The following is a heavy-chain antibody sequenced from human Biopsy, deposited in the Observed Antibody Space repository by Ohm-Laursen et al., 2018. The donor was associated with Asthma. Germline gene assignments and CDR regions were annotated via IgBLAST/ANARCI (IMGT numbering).Heavy chain of an antibody. CDR1: GYIFTSHA. Sequence: SVKVSRKASGYIFTSHAMNWVRQAPGQGLEWMGRINTNTGNPTYAQGFTGRFVFSLDTSVSTAYLQISSLKADDTAVYYCARGLLGMDVWGQGTTVTVSS. CDR3: ARGLLGMDV. V-gene: IGHV7-4-1*02. CDR2: INTNTGNP. D-gene: IGHD2-15*01. J-gene: IGHJ6*02.